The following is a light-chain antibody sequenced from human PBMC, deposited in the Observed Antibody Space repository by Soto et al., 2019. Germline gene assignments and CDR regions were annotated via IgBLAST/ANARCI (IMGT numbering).Light chain of an antibody. V-gene: IGKV3-20*01. CDR3: QQYGSSPPYT. J-gene: IGKJ2*01. CDR2: GSS. Sequence: EVVLTQSPGTLSLSPGERATLSCRASQSVSNNYLAWYQQKPGQAPRLVIFGSSDRATGIPDRFSGSGSGTDFTLTISRLEPGDFAVYYCQQYGSSPPYTFGQGTKLEIK. CDR1: QSVSNNY.